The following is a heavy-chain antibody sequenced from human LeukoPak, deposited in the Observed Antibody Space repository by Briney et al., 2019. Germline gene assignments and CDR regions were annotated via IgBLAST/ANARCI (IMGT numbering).Heavy chain of an antibody. V-gene: IGHV4-34*01. D-gene: IGHD2-15*01. CDR3: ARASGGGFYGMDV. Sequence: SETLSLTCAVYGGSFSGYYWSWIRQPPGKGLEWIGGINHSGSTNYNPSLKSRVTISVDTSKNQFSLKLSSVTAADTAVYYCARASGGGFYGMDVWGQGTTVTVSS. CDR2: INHSGST. J-gene: IGHJ6*02. CDR1: GGSFSGYY.